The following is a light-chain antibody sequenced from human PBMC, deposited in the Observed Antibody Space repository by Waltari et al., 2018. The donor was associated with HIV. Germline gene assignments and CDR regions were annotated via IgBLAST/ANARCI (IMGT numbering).Light chain of an antibody. J-gene: IGLJ3*02. V-gene: IGLV3-25*03. Sequence: SSELTQPPSVSVPPGQTARITCSGDAMPKPYAYWYQQKPGQAPILIIYKDTERPSGIPERFSGSTSGTTVTLTISGVQAEDEADYHCQSADSSGAYWVFGGGTRLTVL. CDR3: QSADSSGAYWV. CDR2: KDT. CDR1: AMPKPY.